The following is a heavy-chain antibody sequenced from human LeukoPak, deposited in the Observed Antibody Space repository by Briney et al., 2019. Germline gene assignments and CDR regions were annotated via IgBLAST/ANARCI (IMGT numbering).Heavy chain of an antibody. CDR1: GGPISSGDYY. CDR3: ARGGTYYYGSGSYGY. CDR2: IYYSGST. J-gene: IGHJ4*02. D-gene: IGHD3-10*01. Sequence: SETLSLTCTASGGPISSGDYYWSWIRQPPGKGLEWIGYIYYSGSTYYNPSLKSRVTISVDTSKNQFSLKLSSVTAADTAVYYCARGGTYYYGSGSYGYWGQGTLVTVSS. V-gene: IGHV4-30-4*01.